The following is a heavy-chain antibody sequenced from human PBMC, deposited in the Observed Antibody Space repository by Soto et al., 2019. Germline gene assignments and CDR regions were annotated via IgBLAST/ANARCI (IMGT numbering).Heavy chain of an antibody. CDR3: AKDTVPSVAGRISEVGYFDY. V-gene: IGHV3-23*01. J-gene: IGHJ4*02. D-gene: IGHD6-19*01. CDR1: GFTFSSYA. Sequence: GGSLRLSCAASGFTFSSYAMSWVRQAPGKGLEWVSAISGSGGSTYYADSVKGRFTISRDNSKNTLYLQMNSLRAEDTAVYYCAKDTVPSVAGRISEVGYFDYWGQGTPVTVSS. CDR2: ISGSGGST.